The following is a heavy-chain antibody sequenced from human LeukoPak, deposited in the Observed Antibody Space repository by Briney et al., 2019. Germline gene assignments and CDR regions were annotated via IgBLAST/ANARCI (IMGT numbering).Heavy chain of an antibody. Sequence: SETLSLTCTVSGGSISSSSYYWGWIRQPPGKGLEWIGYIYYSGSTNYNPSLKSRVTISVDTSKNQFSLKLSSVTAADTAVYYCARWGCSSTSCYHNWFDPWGQGTLVTVSS. CDR3: ARWGCSSTSCYHNWFDP. CDR2: IYYSGST. CDR1: GGSISSSSYY. J-gene: IGHJ5*02. D-gene: IGHD2-2*01. V-gene: IGHV4-61*05.